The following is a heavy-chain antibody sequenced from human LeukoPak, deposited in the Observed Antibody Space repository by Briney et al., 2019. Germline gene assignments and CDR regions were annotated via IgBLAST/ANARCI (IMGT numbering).Heavy chain of an antibody. V-gene: IGHV3-7*01. CDR1: GFTFRSFW. D-gene: IGHD3-16*02. CDR2: IKQDGGEK. CDR3: ARRPLYDYVWGSYRLKAAFDI. Sequence: GLLRLSCAAPGFTFRSFWMTWVRQAPGKGLEWVANIKQDGGEKSYVDSAKGRFTISRDNAKNSLSLQMDSLRDEDTAVYYCARRPLYDYVWGSYRLKAAFDIWGQGTMVTVSS. J-gene: IGHJ3*02.